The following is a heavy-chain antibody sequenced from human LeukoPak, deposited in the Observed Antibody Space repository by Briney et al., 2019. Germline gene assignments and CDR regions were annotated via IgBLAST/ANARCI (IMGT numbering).Heavy chain of an antibody. V-gene: IGHV3-7*01. CDR1: EFNFGNYW. J-gene: IGHJ4*02. Sequence: PGGSLRLSCVVSEFNFGNYWMSWVRQTPGKGLEWVANIKQDGSDRYYVDSVKGRFTISRDNAKNSLYLQMNSLRVEDTAVYYCTKKTGEYWGQGTLVTVSA. CDR3: TKKTGEY. CDR2: IKQDGSDR.